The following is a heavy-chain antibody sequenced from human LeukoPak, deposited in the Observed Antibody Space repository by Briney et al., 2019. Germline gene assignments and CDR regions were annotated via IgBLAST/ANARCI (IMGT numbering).Heavy chain of an antibody. J-gene: IGHJ4*02. Sequence: GGSLRLPCAASGFTFSSYLMSWVRQAPGKGLEWVANIKQDGSEKYYVDSVKGRFTISRDNAKKSLFLQMNSLRAEDTAVYYCARTGDYGSGRYFRPFDYWGQRTLVTVSS. CDR2: IKQDGSEK. V-gene: IGHV3-7*01. CDR3: ARTGDYGSGRYFRPFDY. CDR1: GFTFSSYL. D-gene: IGHD3-10*01.